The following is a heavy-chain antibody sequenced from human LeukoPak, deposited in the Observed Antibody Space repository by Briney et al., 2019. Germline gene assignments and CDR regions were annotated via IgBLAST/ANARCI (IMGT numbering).Heavy chain of an antibody. V-gene: IGHV3-23*01. J-gene: IGHJ4*02. CDR3: AKDFIGYCGGDCLAFFDY. CDR1: GFTFSTYA. Sequence: GGSLRLSCAASGFTFSTYAMSWVRQAPGKGLEWVSGVSASGDNTKYGDSGKGRFTISRDNSKNTLYLQMNSLRAEDTAVYYCAKDFIGYCGGDCLAFFDYWGQGTLVTVSS. D-gene: IGHD2-21*02. CDR2: VSASGDNT.